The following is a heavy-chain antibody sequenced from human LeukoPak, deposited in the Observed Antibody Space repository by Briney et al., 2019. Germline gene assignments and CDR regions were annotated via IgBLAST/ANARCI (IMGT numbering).Heavy chain of an antibody. Sequence: GGSLRLSCAASGFTFSSYAMSWVRQAPGKGLEWVSGSGSAGSTYYADSVKGRFTIPRDNSKNTLYLQMNSLRAEDTAVYYCAADFWSGYYPIYWGQGTLVTVSS. CDR1: GFTFSSYA. CDR2: SGSAGST. J-gene: IGHJ4*02. V-gene: IGHV3-23*01. D-gene: IGHD3-3*01. CDR3: AADFWSGYYPIY.